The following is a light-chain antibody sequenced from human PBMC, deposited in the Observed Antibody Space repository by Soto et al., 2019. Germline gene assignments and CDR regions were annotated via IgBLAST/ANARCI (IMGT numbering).Light chain of an antibody. J-gene: IGLJ2*01. V-gene: IGLV2-14*01. CDR3: NSYTSSSTLV. Sequence: QSALTQPASVSGSPGQSITISCSGTSSDVGGYNYVSWYQQHPGKAPKVMIYDVNNRPSGVSNRFSGSKSGNTASLTISGLQAEDKADYYCNSYTSSSTLVFGGGTKLTVL. CDR2: DVN. CDR1: SSDVGGYNY.